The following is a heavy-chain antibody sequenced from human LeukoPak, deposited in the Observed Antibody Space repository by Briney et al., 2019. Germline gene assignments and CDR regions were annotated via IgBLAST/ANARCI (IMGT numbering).Heavy chain of an antibody. Sequence: GGSLRLYCAASGFTVSRNYMSWVRQAPGKGLEWGSAIYNGGSTYYADSVKGRFTISRDNSKNTLYLQMNSLRAEDTAVYYCARAVPLYYCFFMDVWGKGTTVTVSS. V-gene: IGHV3-53*01. J-gene: IGHJ6*03. CDR2: IYNGGST. CDR3: ARAVPLYYCFFMDV. CDR1: GFTVSRNY.